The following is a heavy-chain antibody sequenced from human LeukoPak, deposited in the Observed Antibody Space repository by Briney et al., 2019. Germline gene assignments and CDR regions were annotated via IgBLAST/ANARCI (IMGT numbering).Heavy chain of an antibody. CDR2: FDPEDGET. V-gene: IGHV1-24*01. D-gene: IGHD6-13*01. J-gene: IGHJ3*02. Sequence: ASVKVSCKVSGYTLTELSMHWVRQAPGKGLEWMGGFDPEDGETIYAQKFQGRVTMTEDTSTDTAYMELSSLRSEDTAVYYCARDLGRYSSRQTRAFDIWGQGTMVTVSS. CDR1: GYTLTELS. CDR3: ARDLGRYSSRQTRAFDI.